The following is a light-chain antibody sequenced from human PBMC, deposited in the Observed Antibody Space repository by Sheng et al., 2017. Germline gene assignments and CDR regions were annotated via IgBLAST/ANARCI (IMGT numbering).Light chain of an antibody. V-gene: IGKV3-20*01. CDR2: GTS. Sequence: EIVLTQSPGTLSLSPGERATLSCRASQSVGSGYLAWYQQKPGLAPRLLIYGTSRRATGIPDRFSASGSGTDFTLTISGLEPEDSAVYYCQQRDRWPLTFGGGTNVELK. CDR1: QSVGSGY. J-gene: IGKJ4*01. CDR3: QQRDRWPLT.